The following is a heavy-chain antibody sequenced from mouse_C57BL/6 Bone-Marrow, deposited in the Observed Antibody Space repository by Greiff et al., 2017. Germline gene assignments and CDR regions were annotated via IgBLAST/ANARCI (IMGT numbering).Heavy chain of an antibody. V-gene: IGHV5-4*03. CDR2: ISDGGSYP. CDR1: GFTFSSYA. CDR3: ARVYYRYAMGY. J-gene: IGHJ4*01. D-gene: IGHD2-14*01. Sequence: EVKLVESGGGLVKPGGSLKLSCAASGFTFSSYAMSWVRQTPEKRLEWVATISDGGSYPYYPDTVKGRFTISRDNAKKNLYLQMSHLKSEGTAMYYCARVYYRYAMGYCGQGTSVTVSS.